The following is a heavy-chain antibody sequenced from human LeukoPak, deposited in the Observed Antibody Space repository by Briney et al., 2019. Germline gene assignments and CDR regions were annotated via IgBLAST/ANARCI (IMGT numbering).Heavy chain of an antibody. J-gene: IGHJ6*03. V-gene: IGHV3-48*01. CDR1: GFTFSDYS. Sequence: GGSLRLSCAASGFTFSDYSMNWVRQAPGKGLEWVSYISSSSSPIHYADSVKGRFTISRANAKNSLYLQMNSLRAEDTAVYYCARFIVGATTRGYYYYYMDVWGKGTTVTVSS. CDR2: ISSSSSPI. CDR3: ARFIVGATTRGYYYYYMDV. D-gene: IGHD1-26*01.